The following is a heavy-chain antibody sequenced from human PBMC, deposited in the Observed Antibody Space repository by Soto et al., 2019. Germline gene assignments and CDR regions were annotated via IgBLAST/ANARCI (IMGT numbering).Heavy chain of an antibody. D-gene: IGHD3-9*01. CDR2: MNPNSGNT. CDR3: ARGGVYDILTGYPDYGMDV. CDR1: GYTFTSYD. Sequence: GASVKVCCKASGYTFTSYDSKWVRQATGQGLEWMGWMNPNSGNTGYAQKFQGRVTMTRNTSISTAYMELSSLRSEDTAVYYCARGGVYDILTGYPDYGMDVWGQGTTVTVSS. J-gene: IGHJ6*02. V-gene: IGHV1-8*01.